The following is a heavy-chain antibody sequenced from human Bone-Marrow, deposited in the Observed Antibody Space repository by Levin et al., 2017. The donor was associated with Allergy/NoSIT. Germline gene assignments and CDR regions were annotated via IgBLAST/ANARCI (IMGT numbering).Heavy chain of an antibody. CDR2: INPNSGGT. V-gene: IGHV1-2*06. CDR1: GYTFTGYY. Sequence: ASVKVSCKASGYTFTGYYMHWVRQAPGQGLEWMGRINPNSGGTNYAQKFQGRVTMTRDTSISTAYMELGRLRSDDTAVYYCASSGDYEYYFDYWGQGTLVTVSS. D-gene: IGHD4-17*01. J-gene: IGHJ4*02. CDR3: ASSGDYEYYFDY.